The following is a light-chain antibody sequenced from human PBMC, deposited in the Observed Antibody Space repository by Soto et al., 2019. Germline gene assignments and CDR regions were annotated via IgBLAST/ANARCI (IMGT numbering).Light chain of an antibody. V-gene: IGKV1-9*01. Sequence: IQLTQSPSSLSASVGDRVTISCRASQGIGTYLAWYQQKPGKAPKLLIYAAFTLHSGVPARFSGSRSGTDFTLTISSLQPEDFATYYRQQVNSYPQTFGQGTRLEIK. J-gene: IGKJ5*01. CDR3: QQVNSYPQT. CDR2: AAF. CDR1: QGIGTY.